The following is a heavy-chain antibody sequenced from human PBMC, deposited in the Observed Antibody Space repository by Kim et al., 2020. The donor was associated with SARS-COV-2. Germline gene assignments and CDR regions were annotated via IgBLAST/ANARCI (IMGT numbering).Heavy chain of an antibody. CDR1: GFTFSRHW. V-gene: IGHV3-74*01. D-gene: IGHD3-22*01. Sequence: GGSLRLSCAASGFTFSRHWMHWVRQVPGKGMMWVSRINNDGSNTRYVDSVKGRFTISRDNAMNTLYLQMNSLRAEDTAVYYCVRDRDNDITTYHPMFDYWGLGALGTVSS. CDR2: INNDGSNT. CDR3: VRDRDNDITTYHPMFDY. J-gene: IGHJ4*02.